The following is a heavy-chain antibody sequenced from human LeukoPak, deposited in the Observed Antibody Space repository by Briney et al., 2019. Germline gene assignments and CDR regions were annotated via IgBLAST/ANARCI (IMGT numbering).Heavy chain of an antibody. Sequence: ASVKVSCKASGYNFTSYGISWVRQAPGQGLERMGWISAYNGNTNYAQKLQGRVTMTTDTSTSTAYMELRSLRSDDTAVYYCARDLQYYDSSGYYFDAFDIWGQGTMVTVSS. J-gene: IGHJ3*02. CDR1: GYNFTSYG. V-gene: IGHV1-18*01. D-gene: IGHD3-22*01. CDR2: ISAYNGNT. CDR3: ARDLQYYDSSGYYFDAFDI.